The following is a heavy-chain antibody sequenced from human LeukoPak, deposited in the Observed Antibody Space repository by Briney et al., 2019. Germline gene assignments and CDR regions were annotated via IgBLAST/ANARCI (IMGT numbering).Heavy chain of an antibody. D-gene: IGHD3-9*01. CDR1: GFTFSSYA. Sequence: GGSLRLSCAASGFTFSSYAMHWVRQAPGKGLEWVAVISYDGSNKYYADSVKGRFTISRDNSKNTLYLQMNSLRAEDTAVYYCARDPYYDILTGYYTAHYFDYWGQGTQVTVSS. CDR2: ISYDGSNK. CDR3: ARDPYYDILTGYYTAHYFDY. J-gene: IGHJ4*02. V-gene: IGHV3-30-3*01.